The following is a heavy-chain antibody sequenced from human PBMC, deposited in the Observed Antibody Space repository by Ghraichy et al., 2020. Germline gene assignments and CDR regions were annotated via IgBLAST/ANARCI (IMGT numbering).Heavy chain of an antibody. CDR1: GFTFSDYA. V-gene: IGHV3-23*01. Sequence: GGSLRLSCAASGFTFSDYATNWVRQAPGRGLEWVSIISGSGVSTYYADSVKGRFTISRDNSKNTLYLQMNSLRAEDTAIFYCAKNPRSGTTRYDYYGVDVGGQGTTVTGS. J-gene: IGHJ6*02. D-gene: IGHD3-10*01. CDR2: ISGSGVST. CDR3: AKNPRSGTTRYDYYGVDV.